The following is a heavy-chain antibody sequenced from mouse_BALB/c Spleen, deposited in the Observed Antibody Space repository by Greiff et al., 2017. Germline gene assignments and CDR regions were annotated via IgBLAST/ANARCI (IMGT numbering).Heavy chain of an antibody. J-gene: IGHJ4*01. CDR3: ARTYYYAMDY. Sequence: EVQLVESGPGLVKPSQSLSLTCTVTGYSITSDYAWNWIRQFPGNKLEWMGYISYSGSTSYNPSLKSRISITRDTSKNQFFLQLNSVTTEDTATYYCARTYYYAMDYWGQGTSVTVSS. CDR2: ISYSGST. V-gene: IGHV3-2*02. CDR1: GYSITSDYA.